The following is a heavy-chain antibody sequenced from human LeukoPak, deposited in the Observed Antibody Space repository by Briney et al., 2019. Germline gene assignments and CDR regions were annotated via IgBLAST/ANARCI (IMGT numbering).Heavy chain of an antibody. CDR2: IYHSGST. CDR1: GGSISSGGYS. Sequence: PSETLSLTCAVSGGSISSGGYSWGWIRQPPGKGLEWIGYIYHSGSTYYNPSLKSRVTISVDRSKNQFSLKLSSVTAADTAVYYCARSLGSDFDYWGQGTLVTVSS. CDR3: ARSLGSDFDY. V-gene: IGHV4-30-2*01. J-gene: IGHJ4*02. D-gene: IGHD6-6*01.